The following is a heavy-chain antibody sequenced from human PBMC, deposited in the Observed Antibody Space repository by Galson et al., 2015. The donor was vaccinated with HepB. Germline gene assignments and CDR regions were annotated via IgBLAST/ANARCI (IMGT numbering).Heavy chain of an antibody. D-gene: IGHD6-13*01. CDR3: ARGTTAAPDCLDY. V-gene: IGHV3-74*01. J-gene: IGHJ4*02. CDR1: GLTFSSYW. CDR2: INSDGSST. Sequence: SLRLSCAASGLTFSSYWMHWVRQAPGKGLVWVSRINSDGSSTSYADSVKGRFTISRDNAKNTLYLQMDSLRAEDTAVYYCARGTTAAPDCLDYWGQGTLVTVSS.